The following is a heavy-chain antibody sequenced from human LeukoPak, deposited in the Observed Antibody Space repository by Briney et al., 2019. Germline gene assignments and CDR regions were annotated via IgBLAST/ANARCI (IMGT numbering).Heavy chain of an antibody. CDR3: ARHQRIAAAVDY. V-gene: IGHV4-38-2*01. D-gene: IGHD6-13*01. Sequence: SETLSLTCAVSGYSISSGYYWGWIRQPPGKGLEWIGSIYHSGSTYYNPSLKSRVTISVDTSKNQFSLKLSSVTAADTAVYYCARHQRIAAAVDYWGQGTLVTVSS. CDR2: IYHSGST. J-gene: IGHJ4*02. CDR1: GYSISSGYY.